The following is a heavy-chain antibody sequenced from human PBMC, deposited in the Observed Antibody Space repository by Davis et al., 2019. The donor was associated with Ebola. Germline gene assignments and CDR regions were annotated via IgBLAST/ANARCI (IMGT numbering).Heavy chain of an antibody. V-gene: IGHV1-46*01. CDR1: GYTFTSYY. D-gene: IGHD2-8*01. CDR2: INPSGGST. J-gene: IGHJ2*01. Sequence: ASVKVSCKASGYTFTSYYMHWARQAPGQGLEWMGIINPSGGSTSYAQKFQGRVTMTRDTSTSTVYMELSSLRSEDTAVYYCARDRGVYIPLWYFDLWGRGTLVTVSS. CDR3: ARDRGVYIPLWYFDL.